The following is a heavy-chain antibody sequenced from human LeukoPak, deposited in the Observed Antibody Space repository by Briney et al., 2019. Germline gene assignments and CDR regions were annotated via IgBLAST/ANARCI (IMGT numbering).Heavy chain of an antibody. CDR2: IRSSSSTI. CDR1: GFTFSRYS. J-gene: IGHJ4*02. Sequence: PGGSLRLSCAASGFTFSRYSMKWVRQAPGKGLEWVSYIRSSSSTIYYADSVKGRFTISRDNAKNSLYLQMNSLRDEDTAVYYCARETSTRWYYFDYWGQGTLLSVSS. V-gene: IGHV3-48*02. CDR3: ARETSTRWYYFDY. D-gene: IGHD6-13*01.